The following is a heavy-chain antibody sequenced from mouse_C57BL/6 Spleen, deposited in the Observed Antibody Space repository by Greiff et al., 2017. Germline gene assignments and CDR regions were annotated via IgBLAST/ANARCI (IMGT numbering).Heavy chain of an antibody. Sequence: QVHVKQPGAELVKPGASVKMSCKASGYTFTSYWITWVKQRPGQGLEWIGDIYPGSGSTNYNEKFKSKATLTVDTSSSTAYMQLSSLTSEDSAVYYCARRGYPAMDYWGQGTSVTVSS. J-gene: IGHJ4*01. V-gene: IGHV1-55*01. CDR1: GYTFTSYW. CDR3: ARRGYPAMDY. CDR2: IYPGSGST. D-gene: IGHD5-1-1*01.